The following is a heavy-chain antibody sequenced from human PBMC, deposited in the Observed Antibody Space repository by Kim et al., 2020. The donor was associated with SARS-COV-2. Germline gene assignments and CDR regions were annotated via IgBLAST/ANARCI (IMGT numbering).Heavy chain of an antibody. CDR3: AGASNYYDILTGYSSSFDY. Sequence: GGSLRLSCAASGFTFSSYSMNWVRQAPGKGLEWVSSISSSSSYIYYADSVKGRFTISRDNAKNSLYLQMNSLRAEDTAVYYCAGASNYYDILTGYSSSFDYWGQGTLVTVSS. CDR2: ISSSSSYI. D-gene: IGHD3-9*01. CDR1: GFTFSSYS. J-gene: IGHJ4*02. V-gene: IGHV3-21*01.